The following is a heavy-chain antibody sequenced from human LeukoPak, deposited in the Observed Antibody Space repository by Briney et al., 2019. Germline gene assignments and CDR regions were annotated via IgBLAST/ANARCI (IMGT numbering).Heavy chain of an antibody. CDR2: IRQDGSET. CDR1: GFTFTNYW. Sequence: GGSLRLSCAASGFTFTNYWMTWVRQAPGKGPEWVANIRQDGSETNYVDSVRGRFTIARDNTKNSLYLQMTSLRGEDTAVYYCTSRAGKPGNTPWCFDYWGQGALVTVSS. D-gene: IGHD1-7*01. V-gene: IGHV3-7*01. CDR3: TSRAGKPGNTPWCFDY. J-gene: IGHJ4*02.